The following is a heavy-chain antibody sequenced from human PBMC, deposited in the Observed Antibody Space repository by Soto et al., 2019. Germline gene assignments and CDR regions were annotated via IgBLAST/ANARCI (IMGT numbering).Heavy chain of an antibody. CDR1: GFTFSSYD. D-gene: IGHD5-12*01. J-gene: IGHJ4*02. Sequence: PGVSLRLSCAASGFTFSSYDMHWVRQATGKGLEWVSAIGTAGDTYYPGSVKGRFTISRENAKNSLYLQMNSLRAEDTAVYYCARVKMATTQLFEHYFDYWAQGTLVNVSS. CDR3: ARVKMATTQLFEHYFDY. CDR2: IGTAGDT. V-gene: IGHV3-13*01.